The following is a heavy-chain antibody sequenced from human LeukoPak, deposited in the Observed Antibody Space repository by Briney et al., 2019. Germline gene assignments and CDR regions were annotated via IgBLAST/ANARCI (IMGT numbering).Heavy chain of an antibody. CDR1: GGSISSYY. Sequence: SETLCLTCTVSGGSISSYYWSWIRQPPGKGLEWIGYIYYSGSTNYNPSLKSRVTISVDTSKNQFSLKLSSVTAADTAVYYCARDLRGMDVWGQGTTVTVSS. J-gene: IGHJ6*02. CDR3: ARDLRGMDV. CDR2: IYYSGST. V-gene: IGHV4-59*01.